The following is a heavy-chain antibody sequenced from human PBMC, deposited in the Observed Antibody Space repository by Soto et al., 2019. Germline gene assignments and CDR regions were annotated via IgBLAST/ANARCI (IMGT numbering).Heavy chain of an antibody. CDR1: GYTFTSYD. D-gene: IGHD1-26*01. Sequence: QVQLVQSGAEVKKPGASVKVSCKASGYTFTSYDINWVRQATGQGLEWMGWLNPYSGNTGYAQKLQGRVTMTRNTSIDTAYMELSGLRSEDTAVYYWARGLGEWELLPYWYLDLWGRGTLVTVSS. J-gene: IGHJ2*01. CDR2: LNPYSGNT. V-gene: IGHV1-8*01. CDR3: ARGLGEWELLPYWYLDL.